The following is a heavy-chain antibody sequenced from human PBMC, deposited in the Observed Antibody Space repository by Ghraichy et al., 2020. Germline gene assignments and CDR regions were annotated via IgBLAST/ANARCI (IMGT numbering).Heavy chain of an antibody. J-gene: IGHJ6*02. Sequence: GGSLRLSCAASGFTFSSYWMSWVRQAPGKGLGWVANIKQDGSEKYYVDSVKGRFTISRDNAKNSLYLQMNSLRAEDTAVYYCARDRGYCSGGSCYSEYYYGMDVWGQGTTVTVSS. CDR1: GFTFSSYW. D-gene: IGHD2-15*01. CDR3: ARDRGYCSGGSCYSEYYYGMDV. V-gene: IGHV3-7*01. CDR2: IKQDGSEK.